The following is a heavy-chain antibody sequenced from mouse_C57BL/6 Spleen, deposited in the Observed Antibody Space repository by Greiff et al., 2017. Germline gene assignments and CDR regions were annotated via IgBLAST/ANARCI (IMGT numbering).Heavy chain of an antibody. CDR3: ARLSTTVVGDY. CDR1: GYTFTSYW. CDR2: IHPNSGST. J-gene: IGHJ2*01. D-gene: IGHD1-1*01. V-gene: IGHV1-64*01. Sequence: QVQLQQPGAELVKPGASVKLSCKASGYTFTSYWMHWVKQRPGQGLEWIGMIHPNSGSTNYNEKFKSKATLTVDKSSSTAYMQLSSLTSEDSAVYYCARLSTTVVGDYWGQGTTLTVSS.